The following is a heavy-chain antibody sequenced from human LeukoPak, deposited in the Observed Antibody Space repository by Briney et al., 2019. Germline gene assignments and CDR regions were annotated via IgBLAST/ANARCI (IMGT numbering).Heavy chain of an antibody. J-gene: IGHJ6*03. CDR1: GFTFSDYA. CDR3: AKVPGSGSFTTDYYYYYMDV. V-gene: IGHV3-48*03. D-gene: IGHD3-10*01. Sequence: PGGSLRLSCAASGFTFSDYAMTWVRQAPGKGLEWVSYISSSGSTIYYADSVKGRFTISRDNARNSLYLQVNSLRAEDTAVYFCAKVPGSGSFTTDYYYYYMDVWGKGTTVTVSS. CDR2: ISSSGSTI.